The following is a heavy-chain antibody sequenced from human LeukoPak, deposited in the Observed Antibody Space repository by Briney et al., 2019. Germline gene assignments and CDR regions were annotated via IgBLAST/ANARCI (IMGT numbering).Heavy chain of an antibody. CDR1: GLTFSSYC. D-gene: IGHD6-13*01. Sequence: GGSLRLSRVVSGLTFSSYCMTWVGHAPGKGLEWVSGISASGGDTWYPDSVKGRFTISRYNSQNTMFLQMNSLRVEDTAIYYCAKDAAGPEYWGQGTRVTVSS. V-gene: IGHV3-23*01. J-gene: IGHJ4*02. CDR3: AKDAAGPEY. CDR2: ISASGGDT.